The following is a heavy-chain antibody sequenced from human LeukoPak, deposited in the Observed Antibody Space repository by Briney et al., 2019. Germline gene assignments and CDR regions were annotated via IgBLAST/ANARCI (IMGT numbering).Heavy chain of an antibody. CDR2: IYYRGRS. Sequence: SETLSLTCAVSGGSISCGGYSWRSIRQHPGKGLEWIGLIYYRGRSYYNPSLKSRVTISVDTSKNQFSLKLSSVTAADTAVYYCARVKEYYYDSSGYYAFDIWGQGTMVTVSS. J-gene: IGHJ3*02. CDR1: GGSISCGGYS. D-gene: IGHD3-22*01. V-gene: IGHV4-31*11. CDR3: ARVKEYYYDSSGYYAFDI.